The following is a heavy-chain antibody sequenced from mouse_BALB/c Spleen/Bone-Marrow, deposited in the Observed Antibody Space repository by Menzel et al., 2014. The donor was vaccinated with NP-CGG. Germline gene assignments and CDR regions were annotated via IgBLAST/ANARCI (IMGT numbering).Heavy chain of an antibody. CDR1: GYTFTSYW. V-gene: IGHV1S41*01. Sequence: DLVKPGASVKLSCKASGYTFTSYWINWIKQRPGQGLEWIGRIAPGSGDTYYNEIFKGKATLTVDTSSSTAYIQLSSLSSEDSAVYFCARREVQRAGYYFDYWGQGTTLTVSS. J-gene: IGHJ2*01. CDR3: ARREVQRAGYYFDY. CDR2: IAPGSGDT. D-gene: IGHD2-14*01.